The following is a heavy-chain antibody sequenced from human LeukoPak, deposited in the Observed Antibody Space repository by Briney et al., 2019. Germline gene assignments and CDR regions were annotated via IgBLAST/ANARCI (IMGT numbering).Heavy chain of an antibody. V-gene: IGHV4-4*07. CDR2: IYTSGST. Sequence: SETLSLTCIVSGGSINKYFWNWIRQPAGKGLEWIGRIYTSGSTNYNPSLKSRVTMSVDTSKNQFSLKLSSVTAADTVVYYCARSYYDFWSGYHTYYYYYMDVWGKGTTVTVSS. CDR1: GGSINKYF. D-gene: IGHD3-3*01. J-gene: IGHJ6*03. CDR3: ARSYYDFWSGYHTYYYYYMDV.